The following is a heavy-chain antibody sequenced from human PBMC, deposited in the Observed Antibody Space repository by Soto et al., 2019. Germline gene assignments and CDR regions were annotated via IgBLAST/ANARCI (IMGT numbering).Heavy chain of an antibody. CDR1: GFTFSSYG. Sequence: QVQLVESGGGVVQPGRSLRLSCAASGFTFSSYGMHWVRQAPGKGLEWVAVISYDGSNKYYADSVKGRFTISRDNSKYTLYLQMNSLRAEDTAVYYCAKENRDGYNSFDYWGQGTLVTVSS. V-gene: IGHV3-30*18. J-gene: IGHJ4*02. CDR2: ISYDGSNK. CDR3: AKENRDGYNSFDY. D-gene: IGHD5-12*01.